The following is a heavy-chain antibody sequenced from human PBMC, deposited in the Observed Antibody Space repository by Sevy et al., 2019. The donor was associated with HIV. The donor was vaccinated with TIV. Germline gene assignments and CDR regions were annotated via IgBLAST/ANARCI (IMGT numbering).Heavy chain of an antibody. CDR1: GGSISSYY. CDR2: IYYSGST. V-gene: IGHV4-59*01. Sequence: SETLSLTCTVSGGSISSYYWSWIRQPPGKGLEWIGYIYYSGSTNYNPSLKSRVTISVDTSKNQFSLKLSSVTAADTAVYYCARGVGAYNYGMDVWGQGTTVTVSS. CDR3: ARGVGAYNYGMDV. J-gene: IGHJ6*02.